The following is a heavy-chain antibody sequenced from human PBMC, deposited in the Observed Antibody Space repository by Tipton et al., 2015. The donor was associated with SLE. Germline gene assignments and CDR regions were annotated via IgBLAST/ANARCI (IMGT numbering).Heavy chain of an antibody. J-gene: IGHJ4*02. D-gene: IGHD3-9*01. CDR3: ARDVSLTGYSYYFDY. Sequence: TLSLTCTVSGGSISSYYWSWIRQPPGKGLEWIGYIYYSGSTNYNPSLKSRVTLSVDTSKNQFSLKLSSVTAADTAVYYCARDVSLTGYSYYFDYWGQGTLVTVSS. CDR1: GGSISSYY. V-gene: IGHV4-59*01. CDR2: IYYSGST.